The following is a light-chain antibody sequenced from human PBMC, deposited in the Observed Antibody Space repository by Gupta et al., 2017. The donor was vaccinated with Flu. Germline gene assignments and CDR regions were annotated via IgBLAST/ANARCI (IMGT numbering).Light chain of an antibody. J-gene: IGKJ2*01. CDR1: QSISSY. Sequence: DIQMTQSPSSLSAPVGDRVTITCRPSQSISSYLNWYQQKPGKAPKLLIYAASSLQSGVPSRFSGSGSGTDFTLTISSLQPEDFATYYCQQSYTTPFTFGQGTQLEIK. CDR2: AAS. CDR3: QQSYTTPFT. V-gene: IGKV1-39*01.